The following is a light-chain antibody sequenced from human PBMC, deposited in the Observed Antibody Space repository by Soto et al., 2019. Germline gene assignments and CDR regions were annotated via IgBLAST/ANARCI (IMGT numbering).Light chain of an antibody. Sequence: EIVLTQSPGTLSLSPGERATLSCRASQSVSTFLAWYQQKPGQAPRLLIYDVSKRAPGIPARFSGSGSGTDFTLTISSLEPEDFAVYYCQQNSNLQGSFGRGTKVDI. CDR1: QSVSTF. CDR2: DVS. V-gene: IGKV3D-11*02. CDR3: QQNSNLQGS. J-gene: IGKJ1*01.